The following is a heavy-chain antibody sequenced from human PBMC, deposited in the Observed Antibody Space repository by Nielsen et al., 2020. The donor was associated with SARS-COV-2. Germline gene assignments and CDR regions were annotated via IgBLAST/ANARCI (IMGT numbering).Heavy chain of an antibody. V-gene: IGHV3-30*03. Sequence: GESLKISCAASGFTFSSYGMHWVRQTPGKGLEWVAFISYDGRNKYYADSVKGRFTISRDNSKNTLDLQMNTLRPEDSAVYYCARSSSYLRSSGWYSWFDPWGQGTLVTVSS. CDR3: ARSSSYLRSSGWYSWFDP. J-gene: IGHJ5*02. D-gene: IGHD6-13*01. CDR2: ISYDGRNK. CDR1: GFTFSSYG.